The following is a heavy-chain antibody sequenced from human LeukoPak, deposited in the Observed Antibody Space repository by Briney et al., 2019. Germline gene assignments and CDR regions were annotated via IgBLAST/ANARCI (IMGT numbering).Heavy chain of an antibody. Sequence: GGSLRLSCAASGFTFDDYAMAWVRQAPGGGLQWVSSIDWTGTKTVYDDSVRGRFTISRDSAKNSLDLQINGLRADDTALYHCVRKRAATNIDAYDIWGQGTMVTVSS. J-gene: IGHJ3*02. D-gene: IGHD6-13*01. CDR2: IDWTGTKT. CDR1: GFTFDDYA. V-gene: IGHV3-20*01. CDR3: VRKRAATNIDAYDI.